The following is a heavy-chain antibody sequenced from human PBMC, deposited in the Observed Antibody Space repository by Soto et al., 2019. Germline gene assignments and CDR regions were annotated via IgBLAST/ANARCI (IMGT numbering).Heavy chain of an antibody. CDR2: ISYDGSNK. CDR1: GFTFSSYG. D-gene: IGHD3-22*01. Sequence: SGGSLRLSCAASGFTFSSYGMHWVRQAPGKGLEWVAVISYDGSNKYYADSVKGRFTISRDNSKNTLYLQMNSLRAEDTAVYYCAKITMLVVDWGQGTLVTVSS. J-gene: IGHJ4*02. CDR3: AKITMLVVD. V-gene: IGHV3-30*18.